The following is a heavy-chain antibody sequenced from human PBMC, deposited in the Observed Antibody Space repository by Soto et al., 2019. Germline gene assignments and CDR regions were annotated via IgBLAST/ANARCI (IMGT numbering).Heavy chain of an antibody. V-gene: IGHV4-39*01. D-gene: IGHD4-17*01. CDR3: ARVMVYGDYNWFDP. Sequence: SETLSLTCTVSGGSISSSSYYWGWIRQPPGKGLEWIGNIYYSGSTYYNPSLKSRVTISVDTSKNQFSLKLSSVTAADTAVYYCARVMVYGDYNWFDPWGQGTLVTVSS. J-gene: IGHJ5*02. CDR1: GGSISSSSYY. CDR2: IYYSGST.